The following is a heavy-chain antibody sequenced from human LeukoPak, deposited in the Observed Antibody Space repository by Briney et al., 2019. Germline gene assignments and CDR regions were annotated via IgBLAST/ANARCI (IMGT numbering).Heavy chain of an antibody. CDR2: INSDGSST. CDR1: GFTFSSYW. D-gene: IGHD3-9*01. Sequence: GGSLRLSCAASGFTFSSYWMRWVRQAPGKGLVWVSRINSDGSSTSYADSVKGRFTISRDNAKNTLYLQMNSLRAEDTAVYYCARRMRYFDWLFDYWGQGTLVTVSS. V-gene: IGHV3-74*01. CDR3: ARRMRYFDWLFDY. J-gene: IGHJ4*02.